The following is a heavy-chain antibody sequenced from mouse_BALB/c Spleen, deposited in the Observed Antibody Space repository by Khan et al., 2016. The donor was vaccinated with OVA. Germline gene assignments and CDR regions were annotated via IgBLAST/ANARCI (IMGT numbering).Heavy chain of an antibody. CDR3: ARSPYGNFAY. D-gene: IGHD2-1*01. CDR2: INSDGDYT. V-gene: IGHV5-9-3*01. J-gene: IGHJ3*01. CDR1: GFTFSTYA. Sequence: EVQVVESGGGLVKPGGSLRLSCAASGFTFSTYAMSWVRQTPEKRLDWVATINSDGDYTYFPDNVTGRFTISRDNAKNTLYLQMTSLRSEDTAIYYCARSPYGNFAYWGQGTLVTVSA.